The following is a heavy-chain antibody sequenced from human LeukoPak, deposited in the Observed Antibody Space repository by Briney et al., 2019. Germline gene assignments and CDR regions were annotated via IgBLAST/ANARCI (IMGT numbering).Heavy chain of an antibody. D-gene: IGHD7-27*01. Sequence: PGGSLRLSCAASGFTFSSYAMHWVRQAPGKGLEWVAVISYDGSNKYYADSVKGRFTISRDNSKNTLYLQMNSLRAEDTAVYYCAREWGIEALYYYYYMDVWGKGTTVTVSS. V-gene: IGHV3-30*04. CDR1: GFTFSSYA. CDR3: AREWGIEALYYYYYMDV. CDR2: ISYDGSNK. J-gene: IGHJ6*03.